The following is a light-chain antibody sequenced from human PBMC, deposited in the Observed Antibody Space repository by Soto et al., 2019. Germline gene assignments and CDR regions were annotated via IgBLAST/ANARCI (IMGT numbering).Light chain of an antibody. CDR1: LDISTL. V-gene: IGKV1-33*01. CDR2: DAS. Sequence: DIQMAQSPSCLSGSVGDRVAVTCQAGLDISTLLNWYQQKLGNAPKLLIYDASNLETGVPSSLSGSASGTYFSFTISSLQPEDFATYYCQQYSNLITFGQGTRLEIK. CDR3: QQYSNLIT. J-gene: IGKJ5*01.